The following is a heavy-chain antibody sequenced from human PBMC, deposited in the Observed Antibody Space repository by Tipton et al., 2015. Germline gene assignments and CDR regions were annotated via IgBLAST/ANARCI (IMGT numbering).Heavy chain of an antibody. J-gene: IGHJ6*02. D-gene: IGHD3-3*01. CDR1: GYRFSNHW. CDR2: IQPGDSDT. Sequence: QLVQSGAEVKKPGESLKISCKGSGYRFSNHWIDWVRQMPGKGLEWMGTIQPGDSDTRYSPSFQGQVIISADKSLSTAYLQWSSLKASDTAMYYCARQMPAHYDFWGMDVWGQGTTVSVSS. V-gene: IGHV5-51*01. CDR3: ARQMPAHYDFWGMDV.